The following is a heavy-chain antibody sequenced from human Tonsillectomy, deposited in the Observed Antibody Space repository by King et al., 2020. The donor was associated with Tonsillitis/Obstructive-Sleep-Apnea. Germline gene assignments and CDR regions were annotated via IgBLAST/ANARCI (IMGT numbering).Heavy chain of an antibody. Sequence: QLQESAPGLAKPSETLSLSCTVSGGSISGSLYYWGWIRQSPGRGLEWIGSIYYSGITYYNPSLVSRITISVDTSKNPFSLKLGSVTAADTAVYYCARHYGMTIFVVIGYYFASWGQGTLVTVSS. CDR3: ARHYGMTIFVVIGYYFAS. CDR2: IYYSGIT. V-gene: IGHV4-39*01. J-gene: IGHJ4*02. CDR1: GGSISGSLYY. D-gene: IGHD3-3*01.